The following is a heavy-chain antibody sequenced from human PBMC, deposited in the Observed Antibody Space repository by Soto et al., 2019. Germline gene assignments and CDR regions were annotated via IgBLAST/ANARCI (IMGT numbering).Heavy chain of an antibody. CDR1: GFTLSSYT. D-gene: IGHD6-19*01. Sequence: QVQLVESGGGVVQPGRSLRLSCAASGFTLSSYTMYWVRQAPDKGLECVATTSSDGSDKYYADSVKGRFTISRDNSKNTLFLQMNSLIAEDTDVYYCARERSLAEAATGYWGQGALVTVST. CDR3: ARERSLAEAATGY. V-gene: IGHV3-30-3*01. CDR2: TSSDGSDK. J-gene: IGHJ4*02.